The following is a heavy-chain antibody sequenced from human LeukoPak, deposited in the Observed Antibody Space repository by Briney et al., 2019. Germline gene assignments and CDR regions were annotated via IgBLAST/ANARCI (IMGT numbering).Heavy chain of an antibody. CDR1: GFTFSSYG. V-gene: IGHV3-33*01. CDR2: IWYDGSNK. CDR3: ARDHSGYDPDDDYSYYYGMDV. J-gene: IGHJ6*02. D-gene: IGHD5-12*01. Sequence: GGSLRLSCAASGFTFSSYGMHGVRQAPGKGLEGVAFIWYDGSNKYYGDSVKGLFTISRDNSKNTLYLQMHSLRAEDTAVYYCARDHSGYDPDDDYSYYYGMDVWGQGTTVTVSS.